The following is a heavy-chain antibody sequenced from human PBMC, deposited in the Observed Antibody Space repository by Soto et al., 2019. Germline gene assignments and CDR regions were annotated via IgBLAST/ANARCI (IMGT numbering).Heavy chain of an antibody. CDR1: GGSITSDYW. CDR2: IYESGYT. J-gene: IGHJ4*02. CDR3: ARNLDH. Sequence: QVHLQESGPGLVKPSETLSLTCTVSGGSITSDYWWSWVRQSPGRGLEWIGEIYESGYTNQNPSHKGRLTISINKSKNQVSLTLNSVTAADTAVYYCARNLDHWGQGTLVTVSS. V-gene: IGHV4-4*02.